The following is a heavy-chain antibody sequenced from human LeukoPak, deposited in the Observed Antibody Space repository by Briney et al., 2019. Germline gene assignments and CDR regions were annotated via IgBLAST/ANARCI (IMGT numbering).Heavy chain of an antibody. J-gene: IGHJ6*04. CDR3: ARVAYSYGPPGGMDV. Sequence: GGSLRLSCAASGFTSSSYSMNWVRQAPGKGLEWVSYISSSGSTIYYADSLKGRFTISRDNAKNSLYLQMNSLRAEDTAVYYCARVAYSYGPPGGMDVWGKGTTVTVSS. CDR2: ISSSGSTI. CDR1: GFTSSSYS. D-gene: IGHD5-18*01. V-gene: IGHV3-48*04.